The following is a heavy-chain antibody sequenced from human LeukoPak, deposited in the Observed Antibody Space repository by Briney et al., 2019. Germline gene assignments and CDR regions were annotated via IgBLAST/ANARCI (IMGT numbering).Heavy chain of an antibody. CDR2: ISHSGTT. CDR1: GGSISSSSYY. V-gene: IGHV4-61*05. Sequence: SETLSLTCTVSGGSISSSSYYWGWIRQSPGKGQEWVGYISHSGTTNYNSYLRSRATITVDTSKNHLSLKLTSVTAADTAVYYCAKWDDSAWAFGNWGPGTLVTVSS. J-gene: IGHJ4*02. D-gene: IGHD6-19*01. CDR3: AKWDDSAWAFGN.